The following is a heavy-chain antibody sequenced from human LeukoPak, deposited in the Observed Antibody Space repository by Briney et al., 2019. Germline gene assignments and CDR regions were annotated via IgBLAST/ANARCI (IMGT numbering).Heavy chain of an antibody. CDR2: IKQDGSEK. V-gene: IGHV3-7*01. J-gene: IGHJ3*02. D-gene: IGHD4-17*01. Sequence: PGGSLRLSCAASGFTFRSYWMSWVRQAPGKGLEWVANIKQDGSEKFYVDSVKGRFTISRDNAKNSLFLQMNSLRAEDTAVYYCAREGTTVTNEAFDIWGQGTMVTVSS. CDR1: GFTFRSYW. CDR3: AREGTTVTNEAFDI.